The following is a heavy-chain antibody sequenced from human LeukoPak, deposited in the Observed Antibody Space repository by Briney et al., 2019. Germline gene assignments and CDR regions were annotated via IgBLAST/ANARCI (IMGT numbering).Heavy chain of an antibody. V-gene: IGHV3-30*02. CDR2: VRFDGSDK. Sequence: GGSLRLFCAASGGTFSSYGMHWVRQAPGKGLEWMAFVRFDGSDKYYADSVKGRFTISRDNAKNTLYLQMNSLRAEDTAVYYCARSANPPDAWGQGTLVTVSS. CDR1: GGTFSSYG. CDR3: ARSANPPDA. J-gene: IGHJ5*02.